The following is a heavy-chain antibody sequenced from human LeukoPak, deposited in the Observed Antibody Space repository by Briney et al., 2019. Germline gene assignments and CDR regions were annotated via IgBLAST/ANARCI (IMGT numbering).Heavy chain of an antibody. J-gene: IGHJ1*01. Sequence: GGSLRLSCAASGFTFSSYSMNWVRQAPGKGLEWVSSISSSSSYIYYADSVKGRFTISRDNAKNSLYLQMNSLRAEDTAVYYCARARTRAYRSSSPHFQHWGQGTLVTVSS. D-gene: IGHD6-6*01. CDR2: ISSSSSYI. CDR3: ARARTRAYRSSSPHFQH. CDR1: GFTFSSYS. V-gene: IGHV3-21*01.